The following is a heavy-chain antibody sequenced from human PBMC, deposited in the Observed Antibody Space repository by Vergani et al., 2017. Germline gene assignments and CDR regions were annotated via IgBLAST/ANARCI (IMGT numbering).Heavy chain of an antibody. CDR2: IDHSGST. CDR3: ARDRGYCSSTSCRYYYYYYMDV. D-gene: IGHD2-2*01. J-gene: IGHJ6*03. Sequence: QVQLQQWGAGLLKPSETLSLTCAVYGGSFSGYYWSWIRQPPGKGLERIGEIDHSGSTNYNPSLKSRVTISVDTSKNQFSLKLSSVTAADTAVYYCARDRGYCSSTSCRYYYYYYMDVWGKGTTVTVSS. V-gene: IGHV4-34*01. CDR1: GGSFSGYY.